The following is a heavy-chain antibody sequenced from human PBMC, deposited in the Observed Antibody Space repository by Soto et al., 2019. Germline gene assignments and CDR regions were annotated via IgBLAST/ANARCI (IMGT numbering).Heavy chain of an antibody. CDR1: GGSISTYH. V-gene: IGHV4-59*08. CDR2: IYYSGST. D-gene: IGHD3-10*01. CDR3: ARQIYGSGSYYLDY. J-gene: IGHJ4*02. Sequence: QVQLQESGPGLVKPSETLSLTCTVSGGSISTYHWSWIRQPPGKGLEWIGYIYYSGSTTYNPSLKSRVTISVDTSKNQFSLKLNSVTAADTAVYYCARQIYGSGSYYLDYWGQGTLVTVSS.